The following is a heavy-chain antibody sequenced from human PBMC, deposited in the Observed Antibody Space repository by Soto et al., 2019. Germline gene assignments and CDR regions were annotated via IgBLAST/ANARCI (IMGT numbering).Heavy chain of an antibody. CDR3: AREYSSSWFRFDY. J-gene: IGHJ4*02. CDR1: GGSISSAYEY. Sequence: TLSLTCTVSGGSISSAYEYWSWIRQPPGKGLEWIGYIYYGGSTHYNPSLKSRVIISVDTSKNQFSLKLNSVTAADTAVYYCAREYSSSWFRFDYWGQGTLVTVSS. V-gene: IGHV4-30-4*01. CDR2: IYYGGST. D-gene: IGHD6-13*01.